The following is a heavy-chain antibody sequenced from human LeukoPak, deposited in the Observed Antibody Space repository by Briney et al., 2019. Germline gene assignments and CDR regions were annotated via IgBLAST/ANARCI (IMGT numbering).Heavy chain of an antibody. J-gene: IGHJ4*02. CDR1: GFTFSSYA. Sequence: GGSLRLSCAASGFTFSSYAMHWVRQAPGKGLEYVSAISTNVGSTYYANSVKGRFTISRDNSKNTLYLQMGSLRAEDMAVYYCARGGYYDSSGYYNYWGQGTLVTVSS. CDR3: ARGGYYDSSGYYNY. V-gene: IGHV3-64*01. CDR2: ISTNVGST. D-gene: IGHD3-22*01.